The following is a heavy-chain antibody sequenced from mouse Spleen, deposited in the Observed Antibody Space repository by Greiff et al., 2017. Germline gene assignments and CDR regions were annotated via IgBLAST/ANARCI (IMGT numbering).Heavy chain of an antibody. Sequence: QVQLQQPGAELVMPGASVKLSCKASGYTFTSYWMHWVKQRPGQGLEWIGEIDPSDSYTNYNQKFKGKATLTVDKSSSTAYMQLSSLTSEDSAVYYCARDYGSSYGFDVWGTGTTVTVSS. D-gene: IGHD1-1*01. J-gene: IGHJ1*03. CDR1: GYTFTSYW. CDR2: IDPSDSYT. CDR3: ARDYGSSYGFDV. V-gene: IGHV1-69*01.